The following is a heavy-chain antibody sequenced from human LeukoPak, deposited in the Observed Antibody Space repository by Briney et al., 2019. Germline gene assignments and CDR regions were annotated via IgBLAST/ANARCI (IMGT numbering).Heavy chain of an antibody. Sequence: SETLSLTCIVSGGSISSYYWNWIRQPAGKGLEWIGRAYSSGTTDYNPSLKSRVTISLDKSKNHFSLKLTSVTAADTAVYFCARGTPTVRGAALFFDYWGQGILVTVSS. CDR1: GGSISSYY. CDR2: AYSSGTT. V-gene: IGHV4-4*07. D-gene: IGHD3-10*01. J-gene: IGHJ4*02. CDR3: ARGTPTVRGAALFFDY.